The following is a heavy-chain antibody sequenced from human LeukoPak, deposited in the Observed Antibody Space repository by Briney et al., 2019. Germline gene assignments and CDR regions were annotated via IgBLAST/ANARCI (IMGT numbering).Heavy chain of an antibody. J-gene: IGHJ4*02. D-gene: IGHD6-13*01. CDR2: ISYDGSNK. CDR1: GFTFSSYA. Sequence: GGSLRLSCAASGFTFSSYAMHWVRQAPGKGLEWVAVISYDGSNKYYADSVKGRFTISRDNSKNTLYLQMNSLRAEDTAVYYCAKDSSSWSFGDYWGQGTLVTVSS. CDR3: AKDSSSWSFGDY. V-gene: IGHV3-30-3*01.